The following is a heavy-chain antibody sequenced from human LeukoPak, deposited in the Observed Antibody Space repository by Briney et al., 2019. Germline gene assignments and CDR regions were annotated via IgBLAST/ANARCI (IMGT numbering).Heavy chain of an antibody. D-gene: IGHD3-3*01. Sequence: SETLSLTCTVSGGSISSYYWSWIRQPPGKGLEWIGYIYYSGSTNYNPSLKSRVTISVDTSKNQFSLKLSSVTAADTAVYYCARGPDFWSGPWLINWFDPWGQGTLVTVSS. CDR3: ARGPDFWSGPWLINWFDP. J-gene: IGHJ5*02. CDR2: IYYSGST. CDR1: GGSISSYY. V-gene: IGHV4-59*01.